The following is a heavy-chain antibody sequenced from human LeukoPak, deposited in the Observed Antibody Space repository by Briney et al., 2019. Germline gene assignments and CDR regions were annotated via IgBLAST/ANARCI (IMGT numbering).Heavy chain of an antibody. CDR2: ISGSGDNT. J-gene: IGHJ4*02. V-gene: IGHV3-23*01. CDR1: GFTFSLYA. CDR3: ANWVVLGYGPDY. Sequence: PGGSLRLSCAASGFTFSLYAMSWVRQAPGKGLEWISSISGSGDNTYYAESVKGRFTISRDNSKNTLYLRMKSLRAEDTAIYYCANWVVLGYGPDYWGQGTLVTVSS. D-gene: IGHD5-18*01.